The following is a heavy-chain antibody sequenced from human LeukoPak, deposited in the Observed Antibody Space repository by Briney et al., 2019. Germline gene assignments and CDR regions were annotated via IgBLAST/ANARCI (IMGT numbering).Heavy chain of an antibody. CDR1: GFPVSSNY. V-gene: IGHV3-53*01. CDR2: FYIDGST. J-gene: IGHJ4*02. Sequence: GGSLRLSCAASGFPVSSNYMSWVRQAPGKGLEWVSVFYIDGSTYYADSVKGRFTISRDNSKNTLYLQMNSLRAEDTAVYYCATDQRYAFDYWGQGILVTVSS. CDR3: ATDQRYAFDY. D-gene: IGHD3-9*01.